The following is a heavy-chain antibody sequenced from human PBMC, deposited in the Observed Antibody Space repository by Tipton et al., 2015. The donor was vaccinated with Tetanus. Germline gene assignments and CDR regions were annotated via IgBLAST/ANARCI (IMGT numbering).Heavy chain of an antibody. CDR3: VQVAGLFNSFDP. D-gene: IGHD6-19*01. CDR2: IHPSGST. Sequence: TLSLTCTIYGGSFSGYYWSWIRQPPGRGLEWIGEIHPSGSTNYNSSLKSRVTLSVDSSKNQFSLKLTSVTAADTAVYFCVQVAGLFNSFDPWGRGTLVTVSS. J-gene: IGHJ5*02. CDR1: GGSFSGYY. V-gene: IGHV4-34*01.